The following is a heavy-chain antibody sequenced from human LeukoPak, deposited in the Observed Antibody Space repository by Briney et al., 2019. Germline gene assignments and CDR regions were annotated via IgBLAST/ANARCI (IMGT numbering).Heavy chain of an antibody. V-gene: IGHV3-30*02. CDR3: ARAKVQLEIRNYYYMDV. J-gene: IGHJ6*03. D-gene: IGHD1-1*01. Sequence: GRSLRLSCAASGFTFSSYGMHWVRQAPGKGLEWVAFIRFDGSNKYYADSVKGRFTISRDNSKNTLYLQMNSLRAEDTAVYYCARAKVQLEIRNYYYMDVWGKGTTVTVSS. CDR1: GFTFSSYG. CDR2: IRFDGSNK.